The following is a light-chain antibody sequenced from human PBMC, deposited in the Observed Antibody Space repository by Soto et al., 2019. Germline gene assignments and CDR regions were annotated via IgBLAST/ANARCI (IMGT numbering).Light chain of an antibody. CDR2: ANT. V-gene: IGLV1-40*01. Sequence: QSALTQPPSVSGAPGQRVTISCTGSSSNIGADYDVHWYQQLPGAAPKLLIRANTHRPSGVPDRFSASKSGTTASLAITGLQADDEADYYCQSYDSSLSGSVCGGGTKLTVL. CDR1: SSNIGADYD. CDR3: QSYDSSLSGSV. J-gene: IGLJ3*02.